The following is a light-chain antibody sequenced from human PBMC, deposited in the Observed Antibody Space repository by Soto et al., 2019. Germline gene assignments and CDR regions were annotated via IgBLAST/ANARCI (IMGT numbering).Light chain of an antibody. CDR3: QTWDIGARVV. V-gene: IGLV4-69*01. CDR1: SGHSSYA. J-gene: IGLJ2*01. CDR2: LSSDGSH. Sequence: QAVVTQSPSASASLGASVKLTCTLSSGHSSYAIAWHQQQPEKGPRYLMKLSSDGSHSKGDGIPDRFPGSSSGAERYLTISSLQSEDEADYYCQTWDIGARVVFGGGTKLTVL.